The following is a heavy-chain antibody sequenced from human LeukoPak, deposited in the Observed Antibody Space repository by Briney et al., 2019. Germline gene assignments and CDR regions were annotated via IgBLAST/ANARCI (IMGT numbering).Heavy chain of an antibody. CDR1: GGSFSGYY. V-gene: IGHV4-34*01. J-gene: IGHJ1*01. CDR2: INHSGST. D-gene: IGHD3-10*01. Sequence: SETLSLTCAVYGGSFSGYYWSWIRQPPGKGLEWIGEINHSGSTNYNPSLKSRVTISVDTSKNQFPLKLSSVTAADTAVYYCARRRYGGFQHWGQGTLVTVSS. CDR3: ARRRYGGFQH.